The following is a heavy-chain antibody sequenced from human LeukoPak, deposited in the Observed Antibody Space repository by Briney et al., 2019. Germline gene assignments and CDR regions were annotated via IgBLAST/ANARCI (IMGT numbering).Heavy chain of an antibody. Sequence: ASVKVSCKASGYTFTSYGISWVRQAPGQGLQWMGWISAYNGNTNYAQELQGRVTMTTDTSTSTAYMELRSLRSDDTAVYYCAKSSRGLPMDVWGKGTTVTVSS. V-gene: IGHV1-18*01. CDR3: AKSSRGLPMDV. CDR1: GYTFTSYG. CDR2: ISAYNGNT. J-gene: IGHJ6*03.